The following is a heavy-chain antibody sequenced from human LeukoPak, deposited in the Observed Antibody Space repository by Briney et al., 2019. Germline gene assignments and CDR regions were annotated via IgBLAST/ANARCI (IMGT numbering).Heavy chain of an antibody. J-gene: IGHJ4*02. V-gene: IGHV3-23*01. CDR1: GFTFSSYA. CDR3: AKNRGGSYYSGSDY. Sequence: GGSLRLSCAASGFTFSSYAMNWVRQAPGKGLGWVSAVRGSDAGTSYADSVKGRFTISRDNSKNTLYLQMNSLRAEDTAVYYCAKNRGGSYYSGSDYWGQGTLVTVSS. CDR2: VRGSDAGT. D-gene: IGHD1-26*01.